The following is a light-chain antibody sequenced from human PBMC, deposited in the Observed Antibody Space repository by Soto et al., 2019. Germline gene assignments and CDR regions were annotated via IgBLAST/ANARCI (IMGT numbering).Light chain of an antibody. V-gene: IGLV2-14*01. CDR3: SSYTSSSTLLYV. CDR1: SSDVGGYKY. Sequence: QSALTQPASVSGSPGQSITISCTGTSSDVGGYKYVSWYQQHPGKAPKLMIYDVSNRPSGVSNRFSGSKSGNTASLTISGLQDEDEADYYCSSYTSSSTLLYVFGTGTKVTVL. CDR2: DVS. J-gene: IGLJ1*01.